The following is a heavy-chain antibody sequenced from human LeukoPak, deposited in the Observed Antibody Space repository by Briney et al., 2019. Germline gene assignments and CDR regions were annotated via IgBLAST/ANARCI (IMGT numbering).Heavy chain of an antibody. J-gene: IGHJ4*02. CDR3: ARAPEYGLYYFDY. Sequence: SETLSLTCTVSGGSISSYYWSWIRQPPGKGLEWIGYIYYSGSTNYNPSLKSRVTISVDTSKNQFSLKLSSVTAADTAVYYCARAPEYGLYYFDYWGQGTLVTVSS. V-gene: IGHV4-59*01. D-gene: IGHD1-14*01. CDR1: GGSISSYY. CDR2: IYYSGST.